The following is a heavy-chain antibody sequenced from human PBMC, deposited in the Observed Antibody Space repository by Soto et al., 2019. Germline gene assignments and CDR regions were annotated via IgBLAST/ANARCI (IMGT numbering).Heavy chain of an antibody. Sequence: EVQLVESGGGLIQPGGSLRLSCAASGFTVSNNYMSWVRQAPGKGLEWVSEIYTGGRTYYADSVKGRFTISRDNSKNTVFLQRNSLRAEDTAVYYCARDRSGRAEGGFDYWGQATLVTVSS. D-gene: IGHD3-22*01. CDR1: GFTVSNNY. CDR2: IYTGGRT. V-gene: IGHV3-53*01. J-gene: IGHJ4*02. CDR3: ARDRSGRAEGGFDY.